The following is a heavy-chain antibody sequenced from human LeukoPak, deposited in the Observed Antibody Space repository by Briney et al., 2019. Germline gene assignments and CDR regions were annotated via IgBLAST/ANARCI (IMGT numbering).Heavy chain of an antibody. CDR3: AREDDILTGYSDFDY. J-gene: IGHJ4*02. Sequence: PGRSLRLSCAASGFTFSSYGMRWVRQAPGKGLEWVAVIWYDGSNKYYADSVKGRFTISRDNSKNTLYLQMNSLRAEDTAVYYCAREDDILTGYSDFDYWGQGTLVTVSS. CDR2: IWYDGSNK. V-gene: IGHV3-33*01. CDR1: GFTFSSYG. D-gene: IGHD3-9*01.